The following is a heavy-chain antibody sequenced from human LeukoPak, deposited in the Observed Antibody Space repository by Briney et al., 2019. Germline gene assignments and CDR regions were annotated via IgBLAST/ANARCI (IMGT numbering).Heavy chain of an antibody. V-gene: IGHV4-39*01. CDR3: ARLYSYLVYYFDY. CDR1: GGSISSNSYY. Sequence: SETLSLTCTVPGGSISSNSYYWGWIRQPPGKGLEWIGSIYYSGSTYYNPSLKSRVTISVDTSKNQFSLKLSSVTAADTAVYYCARLYSYLVYYFDYWGQGTLVTVSS. CDR2: IYYSGST. D-gene: IGHD5-18*01. J-gene: IGHJ4*02.